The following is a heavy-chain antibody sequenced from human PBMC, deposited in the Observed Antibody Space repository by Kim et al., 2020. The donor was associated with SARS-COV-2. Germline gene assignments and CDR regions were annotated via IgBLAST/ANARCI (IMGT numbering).Heavy chain of an antibody. CDR1: GGSISSGGYY. CDR3: ARVDYSTMIVAEK. D-gene: IGHD3-22*01. Sequence: SETLSLTCTVSGGSISSGGYYWSWIRQHPGKGLEWIGYIYYSGSTYYNPSLKSRVTISVDTSKNQFSLKLSSVTAADTAVYYCARVDYSTMIVAEKWGQGTLVTVSS. V-gene: IGHV4-31*03. CDR2: IYYSGST. J-gene: IGHJ4*02.